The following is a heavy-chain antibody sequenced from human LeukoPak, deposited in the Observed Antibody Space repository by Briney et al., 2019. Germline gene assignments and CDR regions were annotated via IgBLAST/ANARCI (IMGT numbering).Heavy chain of an antibody. J-gene: IGHJ4*02. V-gene: IGHV3-30*18. CDR1: GFTFSSYG. CDR3: AKLGY. CDR2: ISYDGSNK. D-gene: IGHD7-27*01. Sequence: PGRSLRLSCAASGFTFSSYGMHWVRQAPGKGLEWVAVISYDGSNKYYADSVKGRFTISRDNSKNTLYLQMNSLRAEDTAVYCCAKLGYWGQGTLVTVSS.